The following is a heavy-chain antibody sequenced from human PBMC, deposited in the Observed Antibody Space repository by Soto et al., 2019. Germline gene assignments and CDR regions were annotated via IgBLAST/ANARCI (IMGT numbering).Heavy chain of an antibody. CDR1: GYTFTGYY. Sequence: XSVKVSCKASGYTFTGYYMHWVRQAPGQGLEWMGWINPNSGGTNYAQKFQGWVTMTRDTSISTAYMELSRLRSDDTAVYYCARGNIVVVVAATLAGGSIDYWGQGTL. V-gene: IGHV1-2*04. J-gene: IGHJ4*02. CDR3: ARGNIVVVVAATLAGGSIDY. CDR2: INPNSGGT. D-gene: IGHD2-15*01.